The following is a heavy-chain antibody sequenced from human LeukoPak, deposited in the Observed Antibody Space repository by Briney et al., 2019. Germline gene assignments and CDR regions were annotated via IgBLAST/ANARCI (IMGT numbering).Heavy chain of an antibody. CDR1: GFTFSSYS. Sequence: GGSLRLSCAASGFTFSSYSMNWVRQAPGKGLEWVPSISSSSSYIYYADSVKGRFTISRDNAKNSLYLQMNSLRAEDTAVYYCARGSDSCSWYDPDYWGQGTLVTVSS. V-gene: IGHV3-21*01. J-gene: IGHJ4*02. D-gene: IGHD6-13*01. CDR3: ARGSDSCSWYDPDY. CDR2: ISSSSSYI.